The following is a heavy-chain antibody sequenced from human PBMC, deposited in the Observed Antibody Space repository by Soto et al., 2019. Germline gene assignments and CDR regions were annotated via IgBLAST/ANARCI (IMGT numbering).Heavy chain of an antibody. J-gene: IGHJ4*02. CDR2: ISGSGGST. CDR3: AKVGCSSTSCYAHSSSWYNYDY. CDR1: GFTFSSYA. D-gene: IGHD2-2*01. V-gene: IGHV3-23*01. Sequence: GSLRLSCAASGFTFSSYAMSWVRQDPGKGLEWVSAISGSGGSTYYADSVKGRFTISRDNSKNTLYLQMNSLRAEDTAVYYCAKVGCSSTSCYAHSSSWYNYDYWGQGTLVTVSS.